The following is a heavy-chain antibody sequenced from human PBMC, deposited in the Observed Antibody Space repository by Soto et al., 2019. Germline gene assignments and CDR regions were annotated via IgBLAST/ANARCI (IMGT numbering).Heavy chain of an antibody. J-gene: IGHJ5*02. Sequence: QVQLVQSGAEVKKPGASVKVSCKASGYTFTSYGISWVRQAPGQGLEWMGWISAYNGNTNYAQKLQGRVTMTTDTSTSPAYMGLRSLRSADTAVYYCARDQGLRGIAAHFDPWGQGTLVTVSS. CDR3: ARDQGLRGIAAHFDP. CDR2: ISAYNGNT. D-gene: IGHD6-13*01. CDR1: GYTFTSYG. V-gene: IGHV1-18*01.